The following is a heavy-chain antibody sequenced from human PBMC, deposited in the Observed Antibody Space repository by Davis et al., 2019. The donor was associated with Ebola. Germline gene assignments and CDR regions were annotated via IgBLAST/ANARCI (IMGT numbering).Heavy chain of an antibody. CDR3: ARGGSRGGDY. CDR1: GFSFSTYG. V-gene: IGHV3-30*02. D-gene: IGHD3-16*01. CDR2: IRYVGNDK. J-gene: IGHJ4*02. Sequence: GESLKISCAASGFSFSTYGMHWVRQAPGKGLEWVAYIRYVGNDKYYADSVEGRFTISRDNSKNTLYLQMNSLRVDDTAVYYCARGGSRGGDYWGQGTLATVSS.